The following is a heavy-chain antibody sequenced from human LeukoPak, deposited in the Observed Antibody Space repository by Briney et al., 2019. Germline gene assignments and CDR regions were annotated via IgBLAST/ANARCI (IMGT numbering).Heavy chain of an antibody. J-gene: IGHJ4*02. D-gene: IGHD2-2*01. CDR3: AKGVVVVPAALNYFDY. V-gene: IGHV3-23*01. CDR2: ISGSGGST. Sequence: PGGSLRLSCAASGFTFSSYAMSWVRQAPGKGLEWVSAISGSGGSTYYEDSVKGRFTISRDNSKNTLYLQMNSLRAEDTAVYYCAKGVVVVPAALNYFDYWGQGTLVTVSS. CDR1: GFTFSSYA.